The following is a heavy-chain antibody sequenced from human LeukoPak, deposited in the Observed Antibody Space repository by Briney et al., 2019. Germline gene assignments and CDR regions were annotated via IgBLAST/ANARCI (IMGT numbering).Heavy chain of an antibody. J-gene: IGHJ4*02. D-gene: IGHD3-3*01. CDR3: AKDADFWSGYFDY. CDR2: ISYDGSNK. V-gene: IGHV3-30*18. CDR1: GFTFSSYW. Sequence: PGGSLRLSCAASGFTFSSYWMSWVRQAPGKGLEWVAVISYDGSNKYYADSVKGRFTISRDNSKNTLYLQMNSLRAEDTAVYYCAKDADFWSGYFDYWGQGTLVTVSS.